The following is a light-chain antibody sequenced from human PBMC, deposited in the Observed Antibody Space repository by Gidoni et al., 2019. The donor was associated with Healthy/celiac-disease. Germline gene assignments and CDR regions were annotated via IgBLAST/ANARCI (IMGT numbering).Light chain of an antibody. CDR1: QAISSY. V-gene: IGKV1-9*01. Sequence: DIQLTQSPSFLSASVGDRVTITCRASQAISSYLACYQQKPGKAPKLLIYAASTLQSGVPSRFSGSGSGTEFTLTISSLQPEDFATYYCQQLNSYPEITFGQGTRLEIK. CDR3: QQLNSYPEIT. J-gene: IGKJ5*01. CDR2: AAS.